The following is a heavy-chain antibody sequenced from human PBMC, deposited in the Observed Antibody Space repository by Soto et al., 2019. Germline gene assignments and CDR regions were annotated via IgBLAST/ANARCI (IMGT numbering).Heavy chain of an antibody. J-gene: IGHJ6*02. CDR1: GGSISSGDYY. D-gene: IGHD1-26*01. V-gene: IGHV4-30-4*01. CDR3: ARESRMGYGMDV. CDR2: IYYSGST. Sequence: PSETLSLTCTVSGGSISSGDYYWSWIRQPPGKGLEWIGYIYYSGSTYYNPSLKSRVTISVDTSKNQFSLKLSSVTAADTAVYYCARESRMGYGMDVWGQGTTVTVSS.